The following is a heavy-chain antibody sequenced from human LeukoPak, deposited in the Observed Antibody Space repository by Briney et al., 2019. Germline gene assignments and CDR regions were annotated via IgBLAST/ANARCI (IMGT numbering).Heavy chain of an antibody. Sequence: GGSLRLSCAASGFTFSSYSMNWVRQAPGKGLEWVSSISSSSSYIYYADSVRGRFTISRDNAKNSLYPQMNSLRAEDTAVYYCARDSHDVLLWFGELLSGYYFDYWGQGTLVTVSS. CDR3: ARDSHDVLLWFGELLSGYYFDY. CDR2: ISSSSSYI. V-gene: IGHV3-21*01. J-gene: IGHJ4*02. D-gene: IGHD3-10*01. CDR1: GFTFSSYS.